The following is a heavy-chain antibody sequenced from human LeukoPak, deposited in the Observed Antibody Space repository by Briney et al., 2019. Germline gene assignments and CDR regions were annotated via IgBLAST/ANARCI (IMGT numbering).Heavy chain of an antibody. CDR3: AKDYSPDAFDI. V-gene: IGHV3-74*01. Sequence: GGSLRLSCAASGFTFSNYWLHWVRHAPGKGLVWVSRIDANAKTTSYADSVKGRFTISTDNAKKTLYLQMNSLRVEDTAVYYCAKDYSPDAFDIWGQGTMVTVSS. J-gene: IGHJ3*02. D-gene: IGHD4/OR15-4a*01. CDR2: IDANAKTT. CDR1: GFTFSNYW.